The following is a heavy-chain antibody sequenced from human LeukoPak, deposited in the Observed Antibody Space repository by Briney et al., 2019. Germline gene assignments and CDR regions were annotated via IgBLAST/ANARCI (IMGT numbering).Heavy chain of an antibody. CDR3: ARNNTLMMYPRGGEDKGFDY. V-gene: IGHV4-39*01. Sequence: KASETLSLTCTVSGGSVSSSSYYWGWIRQPPGKGLEWIGSIYYSGSTHYNPSLKSRVTISVDTSKNEFSLKLSSVTPAVTAVYYCARNNTLMMYPRGGEDKGFDYWGQGTLVTVSS. J-gene: IGHJ4*02. CDR2: IYYSGST. CDR1: GGSVSSSSYY. D-gene: IGHD2-8*01.